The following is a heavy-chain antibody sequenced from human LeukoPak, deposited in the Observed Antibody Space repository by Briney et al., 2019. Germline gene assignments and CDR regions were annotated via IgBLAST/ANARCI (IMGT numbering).Heavy chain of an antibody. J-gene: IGHJ4*02. Sequence: PGGSLRLSCAASGFTFSSYAMSWVRQAPGKGLEWVSAISGSGGSTYYADSVKGRFTISRDNSKNTLYLQMNSLRAEDTAVYYCAKNPDYDFWSGYPHFDYWGQGTLVTVSS. V-gene: IGHV3-23*01. CDR1: GFTFSSYA. CDR2: ISGSGGST. D-gene: IGHD3-3*01. CDR3: AKNPDYDFWSGYPHFDY.